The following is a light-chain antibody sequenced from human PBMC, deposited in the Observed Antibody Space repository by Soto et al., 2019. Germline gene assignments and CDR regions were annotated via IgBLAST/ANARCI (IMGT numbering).Light chain of an antibody. CDR1: SSHIEKND. CDR2: RNN. CDR3: SAWDDSLGGV. Sequence: QSVLTQPPSASGTPGQRVTISCSGSSSHIEKNDEHWYQQLPGTAPKLLIFRNNQRPSGVPDRFSASKSGTSASLAISGLRSEDEADYYCSAWDDSLGGVFGGGTKVTVL. V-gene: IGLV1-47*01. J-gene: IGLJ3*02.